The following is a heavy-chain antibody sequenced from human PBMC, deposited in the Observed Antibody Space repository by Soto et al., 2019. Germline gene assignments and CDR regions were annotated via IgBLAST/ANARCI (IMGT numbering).Heavy chain of an antibody. CDR2: IYYSGYT. V-gene: IGHV4-59*02. Sequence: SETLSLTCTVSSSSVSSYYWNWIRQSPGKGLEWIGYIYYSGYTNYNPSLKSRITISVDTSKNQFSLKLSSVTPADTAVYYCAGGGMTTVPYWGQGTLVTVSS. CDR3: AGGGMTTVPY. J-gene: IGHJ4*02. CDR1: SSSVSSYY. D-gene: IGHD4-17*01.